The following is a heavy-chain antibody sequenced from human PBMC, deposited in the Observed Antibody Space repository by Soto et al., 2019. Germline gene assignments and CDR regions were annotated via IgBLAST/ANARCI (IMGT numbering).Heavy chain of an antibody. D-gene: IGHD3-22*01. Sequence: GASVKVSCKASGYTFTGYYIHWVRQAPGQGLEWMGWIIPHSGATSYAPSFQGWVTFTRDTSIKTAYMELSRLRSDGTAMYYCARTLTYYYDSSRYTAAFDIWGQGTMVTVSS. CDR1: GYTFTGYY. V-gene: IGHV1-2*04. CDR3: ARTLTYYYDSSRYTAAFDI. CDR2: IIPHSGAT. J-gene: IGHJ3*02.